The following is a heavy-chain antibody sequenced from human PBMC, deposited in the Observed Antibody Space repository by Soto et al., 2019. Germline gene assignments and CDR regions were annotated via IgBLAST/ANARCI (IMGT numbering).Heavy chain of an antibody. D-gene: IGHD3-10*01. CDR2: IYYSGST. V-gene: IGHV4-59*08. Sequence: SETLSLTCTVSGGSISSYYWSWIRQPPGKGLEWIGYIYYSGSTNYNPSLKSRVTISVDTSKNQFSLKLSSVTAADTAVYYCAGTMVRGVIMFDYCGQGTLVLGSS. J-gene: IGHJ4*02. CDR1: GGSISSYY. CDR3: AGTMVRGVIMFDY.